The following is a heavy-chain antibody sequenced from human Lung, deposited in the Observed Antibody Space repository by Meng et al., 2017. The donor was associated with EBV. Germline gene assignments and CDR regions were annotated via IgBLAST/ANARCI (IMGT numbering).Heavy chain of an antibody. CDR3: ARDRTTGRYFDY. V-gene: IGHV4-30-4*01. D-gene: IGHD4-11*01. CDR2: IYYSGST. CDR1: GGSISSGDYY. J-gene: IGHJ4*02. Sequence: QRQEACPGLVKPSQTLSRTCGVSGGSISSGDYYWSWIRQPPGKGLEWIGYIYYSGSTYYNPSLKSRVTISVDTSKNQFSLKLSSVTAADTAVYYCARDRTTGRYFDYWGQGTLVTVSS.